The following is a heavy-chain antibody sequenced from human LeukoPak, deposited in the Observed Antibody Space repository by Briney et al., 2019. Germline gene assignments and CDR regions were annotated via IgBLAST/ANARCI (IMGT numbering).Heavy chain of an antibody. CDR1: GGSITSSSYY. CDR3: RGVVVPAADAFDI. Sequence: SETLSLTCTVSGGSITSSSYYWGWICQPPGKGLEWIGSVYYSGTTYYNPSLKSRVTISVDTSKNQFSLKLSSVTAADTAVYYCRGVVVPAADAFDIWGQGTMVAVSS. D-gene: IGHD2-2*01. J-gene: IGHJ3*02. V-gene: IGHV4-39*01. CDR2: VYYSGTT.